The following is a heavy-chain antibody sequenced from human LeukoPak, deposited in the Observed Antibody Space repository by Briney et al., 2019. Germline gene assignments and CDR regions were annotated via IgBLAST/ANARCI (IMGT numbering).Heavy chain of an antibody. J-gene: IGHJ3*02. V-gene: IGHV4-59*01. CDR1: GGSISSYY. CDR3: ARGGTIFGVVPHAFDI. D-gene: IGHD3-3*01. Sequence: SETLSLTCTVSGGSISSYYWSWIRQPPGKGLEWIGYIYYSGSTNYNPSLKSRVTISVDTSKNQFSLKLSSVTAADTAVYYCARGGTIFGVVPHAFDIWGQGTMVTVSS. CDR2: IYYSGST.